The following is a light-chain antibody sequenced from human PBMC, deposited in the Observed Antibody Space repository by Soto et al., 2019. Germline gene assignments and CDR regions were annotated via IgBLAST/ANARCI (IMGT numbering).Light chain of an antibody. CDR3: QKYRGAPFT. CDR2: AAS. Sequence: DIQMTQSPSSLSASVGARVTITCRATQGTSNSLAWYQQKPGKVPMLLIYAASTLQSGVPSRFSGSGSGTEFTLTISSLQPEDVGTYYCQKYRGAPFTFGPGTKVDS. J-gene: IGKJ3*01. CDR1: QGTSNS. V-gene: IGKV1-27*01.